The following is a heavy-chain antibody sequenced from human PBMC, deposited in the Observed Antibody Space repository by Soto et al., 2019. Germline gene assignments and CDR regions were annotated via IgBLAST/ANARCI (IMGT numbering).Heavy chain of an antibody. J-gene: IGHJ4*02. V-gene: IGHV3-15*01. CDR1: GFTFSNAW. CDR2: IKSNTDGGTT. Sequence: EVQLVESGGGLVKPGGSLRLSCAASGFTFSNAWMSWVRQAPGKGLEWVGRIKSNTDGGTTDYAAPVKGRFTISRDDSKNTLYLQMNSLKTEDTAVYYCTTAHLGTVDYWGQGTLVTVSS. CDR3: TTAHLGTVDY. D-gene: IGHD2-8*02.